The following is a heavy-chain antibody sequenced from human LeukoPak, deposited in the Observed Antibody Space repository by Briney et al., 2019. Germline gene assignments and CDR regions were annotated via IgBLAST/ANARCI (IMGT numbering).Heavy chain of an antibody. D-gene: IGHD6-6*01. CDR2: MYSGGTA. CDR3: ARMSSGDY. V-gene: IGHV4-4*07. CDR1: GGSISSFY. Sequence: SETLSLTCTVSGGSISSFYWSWIRQPAGKGLEWIGRMYSGGTADYNPSLRSRVTMSVDTSKNQFSLKLSSVTAADSAMYYCARMSSGDYWGQGILVTVSS. J-gene: IGHJ4*02.